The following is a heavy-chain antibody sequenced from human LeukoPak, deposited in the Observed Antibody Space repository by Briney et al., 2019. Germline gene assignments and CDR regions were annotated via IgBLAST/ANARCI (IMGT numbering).Heavy chain of an antibody. J-gene: IGHJ4*02. CDR1: GYSFTSYW. D-gene: IGHD3-3*01. Sequence: KPGESLKISCKGSGYSFTSYWIGWVRQMPGKGLGWMGIIYPGDSDTRYSPSFQGQVTISADKSISTAYLQWSSLKASDTAMYYCARGGSRFLEWLLFDYWGQGTLVTVSS. CDR3: ARGGSRFLEWLLFDY. V-gene: IGHV5-51*01. CDR2: IYPGDSDT.